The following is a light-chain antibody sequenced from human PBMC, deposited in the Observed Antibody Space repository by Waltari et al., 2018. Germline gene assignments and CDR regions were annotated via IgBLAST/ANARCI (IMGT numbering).Light chain of an antibody. Sequence: DIVMTQSPDSLAVSLGERVSINCKSSQSIFYSSNNKNYLAWYQQKPGQPPKLLIYWASSREFGVPKRFSGSGSGTDFTLTISSLEAEDVAMYYCQQYYSMPLTFGPGTTVEI. CDR3: QQYYSMPLT. V-gene: IGKV4-1*01. CDR1: QSIFYSSNNKNY. J-gene: IGKJ3*01. CDR2: WAS.